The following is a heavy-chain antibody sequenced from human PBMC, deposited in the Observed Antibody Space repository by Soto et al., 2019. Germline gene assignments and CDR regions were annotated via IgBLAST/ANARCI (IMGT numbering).Heavy chain of an antibody. CDR2: MNPNNGNT. J-gene: IGHJ1*01. D-gene: IGHD3-10*01. CDR1: GYTFTSYD. Sequence: QVQLVQSGAEVKKPGASVKVSCKASGYTFTSYDISWVRQATGQGLEWMGWMNPNNGNTDYAPKFQGRVTMTMNTSIGTAYMELSSLRSYDTAVYYCARSPRNYYALGSYSYFRHWGQGTLVTFSS. CDR3: ARSPRNYYALGSYSYFRH. V-gene: IGHV1-8*01.